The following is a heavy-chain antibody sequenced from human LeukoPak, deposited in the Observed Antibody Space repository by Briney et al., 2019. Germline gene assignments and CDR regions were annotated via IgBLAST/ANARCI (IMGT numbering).Heavy chain of an antibody. Sequence: GESLKISCKGSGYNFTNYWIGWVRQMPGKGLEWMGIIYPVDSHTRYSPSFQGQVTISADKSISTAYLQWSSLKASDTAMYYCARLFRNYYDSSSRGRLDYWGQGTLVTVSS. J-gene: IGHJ4*02. CDR1: GYNFTNYW. CDR3: ARLFRNYYDSSSRGRLDY. V-gene: IGHV5-51*01. D-gene: IGHD3-22*01. CDR2: IYPVDSHT.